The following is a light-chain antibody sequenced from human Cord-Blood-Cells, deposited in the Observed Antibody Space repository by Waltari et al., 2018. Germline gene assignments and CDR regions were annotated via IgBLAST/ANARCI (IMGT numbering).Light chain of an antibody. CDR3: QQRSNWPLT. V-gene: IGKV3-11*01. J-gene: IGKJ4*01. CDR2: DAS. Sequence: EIVLTQSPATLSLSPGERATLSCRARQSVSSYLTWYQQKPGQAPRLRIYDASNRATGIPARFSGSGSGTDFTLTISSLEPEDFSVYCCQQRSNWPLTFGGGTKVEIK. CDR1: QSVSSY.